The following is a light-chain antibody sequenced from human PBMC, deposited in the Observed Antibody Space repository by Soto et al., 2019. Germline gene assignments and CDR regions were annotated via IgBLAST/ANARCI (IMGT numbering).Light chain of an antibody. J-gene: IGKJ2*01. Sequence: EIVMTQSPATLSVSPGERATLSCRASQSVSSNLAWYQQKPGQAPRLLIYGASTRVTGIPARFSGSGSGTEFTLTISSLQSEDFAVYYRQQYNNWPRTFGQGTKLEIK. CDR2: GAS. V-gene: IGKV3-15*01. CDR1: QSVSSN. CDR3: QQYNNWPRT.